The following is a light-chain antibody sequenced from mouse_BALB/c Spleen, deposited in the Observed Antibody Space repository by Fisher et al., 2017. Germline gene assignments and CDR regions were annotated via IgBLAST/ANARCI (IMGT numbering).Light chain of an antibody. CDR2: WAS. J-gene: IGKJ2*01. Sequence: DIMITQTTSSLAVSVGEKVTMSCKSSQSLLYSSNQKNYLAWYQQKPGQSPKLLIYWASTRESGVPDRFTGSGSGTDFTLTISSVKAEDLAVYYCQQYYSYPYTFGGGTKLEIK. V-gene: IGKV8-30*01. CDR1: QSLLYSSNQKNY. CDR3: QQYYSYPYT.